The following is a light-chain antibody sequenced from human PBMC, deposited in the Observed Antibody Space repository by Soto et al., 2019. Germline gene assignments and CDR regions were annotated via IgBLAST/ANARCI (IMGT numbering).Light chain of an antibody. CDR3: QVWEATGDQVV. V-gene: IGLV3-21*01. Sequence: SYELTQPPSVSVAPGETARISCGGNNVGSRSVHWYQQKPGQAPFLVIYYDSDRPSGIPERFSGSNSGNTATLIISRVEAEDEADYYCQVWEATGDQVVFGGGTKLTVL. CDR2: YDS. CDR1: NVGSRS. J-gene: IGLJ2*01.